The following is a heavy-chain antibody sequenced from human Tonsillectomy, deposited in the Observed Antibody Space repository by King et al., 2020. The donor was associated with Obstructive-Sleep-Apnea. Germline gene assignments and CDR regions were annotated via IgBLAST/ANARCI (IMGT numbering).Heavy chain of an antibody. CDR2: IYYSGST. Sequence: QLQESGPGLVKPSETLSLTCTVSGGSVSSSSYYWGWIRQPPGKGLEWIGSIYYSGSTYYNPSLKSRVTISVDTSKNQFSLNLSSVTAADTAVYYCAGDRTEHCGGDCYYYYYGMDVWGQGTTVTVSS. J-gene: IGHJ6*02. V-gene: IGHV4-39*07. CDR1: GGSVSSSSYY. D-gene: IGHD2-21*02. CDR3: AGDRTEHCGGDCYYYYYGMDV.